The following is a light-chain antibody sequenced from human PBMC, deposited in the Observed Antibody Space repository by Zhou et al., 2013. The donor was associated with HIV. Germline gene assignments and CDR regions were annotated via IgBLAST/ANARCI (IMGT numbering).Light chain of an antibody. Sequence: IQMTQSPSSLSASVGDRVTIACRASQELSTSLNWYQQKPGKAPKILISAASKLSSGVPSRFSGRGSGTDFTLKISRVEADDVGVYYCMQALQTPRFTFGPGTKVDIK. V-gene: IGKV1-39*01. J-gene: IGKJ3*01. CDR1: QELSTS. CDR3: MQALQTPRFT. CDR2: AAS.